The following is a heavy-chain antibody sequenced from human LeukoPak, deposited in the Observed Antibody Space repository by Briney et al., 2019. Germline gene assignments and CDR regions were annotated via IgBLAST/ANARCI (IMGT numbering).Heavy chain of an antibody. CDR1: GGSIRSNNYY. CDR3: ARHGTSGIDYFDY. J-gene: IGHJ4*02. CDR2: IYYSGST. V-gene: IGHV4-39*01. Sequence: PSETLSLTCTVPGGSIRSNNYYWGWVRQPPGKGLEWIGTIYYSGSTYYNPSLKSRVTISVDTSKNQFSLKLSSVTAADTAVYYCARHGTSGIDYFDYWGQGTLVTVSS. D-gene: IGHD1-1*01.